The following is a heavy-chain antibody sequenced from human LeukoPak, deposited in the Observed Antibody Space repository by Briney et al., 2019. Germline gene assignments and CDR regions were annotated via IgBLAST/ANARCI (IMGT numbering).Heavy chain of an antibody. D-gene: IGHD2-21*02. CDR3: AKSCGGDCYYCDY. J-gene: IGHJ4*02. CDR2: ITSSNAPT. V-gene: IGHV3-23*01. Sequence: PGGSLRLSCAASGFTFSSYAMTWVSQAPGKGLEWVSTITSSNAPTNYADSVKGRFTISRDDSRNTLYLQMNSLRAEDTAIYYRAKSCGGDCYYCDYWGQGTLVTVSS. CDR1: GFTFSSYA.